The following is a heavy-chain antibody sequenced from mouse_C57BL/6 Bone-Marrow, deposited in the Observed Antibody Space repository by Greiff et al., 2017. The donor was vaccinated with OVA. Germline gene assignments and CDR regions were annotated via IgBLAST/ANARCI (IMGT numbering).Heavy chain of an antibody. CDR3: ARWGTPRVPNYFDY. V-gene: IGHV1-59*01. CDR1: GYTFTSYW. Sequence: QVQLKQPGAELVRPGTSVKLSCKASGYTFTSYWMHWVKQRPGQGLEWIGVIDPSDSYTNYNQKFKGKATLTVDTSSSTAYMQLSSLTSEDSAVYYCARWGTPRVPNYFDYWGQGTTLTVSS. CDR2: IDPSDSYT. D-gene: IGHD3-1*01. J-gene: IGHJ2*01.